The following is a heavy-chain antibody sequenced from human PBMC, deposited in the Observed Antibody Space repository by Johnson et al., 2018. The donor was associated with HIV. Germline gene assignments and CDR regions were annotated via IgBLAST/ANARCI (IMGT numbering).Heavy chain of an antibody. CDR2: ISGSGGST. V-gene: IGHV3-23*04. Sequence: EVQLVESGGGVIRPGGSLRLSCAASRFTFSSYAMSWVRQAPGKGLEWVSAISGSGGSTYYADSVKGRFTISRDTSKNTLYLQMNSLRAEDTAVYYCAKDRMYDYGDYGGAFDIWGQGTMVTVSS. CDR1: RFTFSSYA. J-gene: IGHJ3*02. D-gene: IGHD4-17*01. CDR3: AKDRMYDYGDYGGAFDI.